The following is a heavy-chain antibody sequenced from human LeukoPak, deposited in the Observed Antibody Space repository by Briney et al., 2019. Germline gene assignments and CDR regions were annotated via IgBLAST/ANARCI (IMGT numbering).Heavy chain of an antibody. CDR3: ARTCITMVRGVYGYFDY. J-gene: IGHJ4*02. CDR2: IYYSGST. D-gene: IGHD3-10*01. CDR1: GGSISSGGYY. V-gene: IGHV4-31*03. Sequence: SETLSLTCTVSGGSISSGGYYWSWIRQHPGKGLEWIGYIYYSGSTYYNPSLKSRVTISVDTSKNQFSLKLSSVTAADTAVYLCARTCITMVRGVYGYFDYWGQGTLVTVSS.